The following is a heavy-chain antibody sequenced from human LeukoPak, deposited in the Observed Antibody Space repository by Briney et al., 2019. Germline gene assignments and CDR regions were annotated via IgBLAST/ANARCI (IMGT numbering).Heavy chain of an antibody. V-gene: IGHV3-49*03. Sequence: GGSLRLSCTASGFTFGDYTMSWFRQAPGKGLEWVGFIRSKAYGGTTEYAASVKGRFTISRDDSKSIAYLQMNSLKTEDTAVYYCTRVHLRGGDGYNFDYWGQGTLVTVSS. CDR3: TRVHLRGGDGYNFDY. J-gene: IGHJ4*02. CDR2: IRSKAYGGTT. CDR1: GFTFGDYT. D-gene: IGHD5-24*01.